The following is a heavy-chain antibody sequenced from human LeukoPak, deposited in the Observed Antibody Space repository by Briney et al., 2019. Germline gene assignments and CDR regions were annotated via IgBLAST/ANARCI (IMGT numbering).Heavy chain of an antibody. Sequence: GGSLRLSCAASGFTFSRYSMNWVRQAPGKGLEWVSSISSSSTYIYYADSVKGRFTISRDNAKNSLYLQMNSLRAEDTAVYYCAREGCSGGSCYGWFDYWGQGTLVTVSS. D-gene: IGHD2-15*01. CDR1: GFTFSRYS. CDR2: ISSSSTYI. J-gene: IGHJ4*02. V-gene: IGHV3-21*01. CDR3: AREGCSGGSCYGWFDY.